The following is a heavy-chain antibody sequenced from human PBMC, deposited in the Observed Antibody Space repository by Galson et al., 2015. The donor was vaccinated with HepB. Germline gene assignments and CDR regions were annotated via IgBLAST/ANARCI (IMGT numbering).Heavy chain of an antibody. D-gene: IGHD2-15*01. CDR1: GYTFTSYA. CDR2: INAGNGNT. CDR3: ARARVVVAATLAGRWFDP. Sequence: SVKVSCKASGYTFTSYAMHWVRQAPGQRLEWMGWINAGNGNTKYSQKFQGRVTITRDTSASTAYMELSSLRSEDTAVYYCARARVVVAATLAGRWFDPWGQGTLVTVSS. J-gene: IGHJ5*02. V-gene: IGHV1-3*01.